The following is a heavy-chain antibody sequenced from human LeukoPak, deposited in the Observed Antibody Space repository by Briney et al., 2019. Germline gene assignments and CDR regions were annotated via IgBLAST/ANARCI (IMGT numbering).Heavy chain of an antibody. J-gene: IGHJ3*02. CDR2: IYYSGST. CDR1: GGSISSGGYY. CDR3: AREPRYCSGGSCYSDAFDI. D-gene: IGHD2-15*01. Sequence: PSETLSLTCTVSGGSISSGGYYWSWISQHPGKGLEWIGYIYYSGSTYYNPSLKSRVTISVDTSKNQFSLKLSSVTAADTAVYYCAREPRYCSGGSCYSDAFDIWGQGTMVTVSS. V-gene: IGHV4-31*03.